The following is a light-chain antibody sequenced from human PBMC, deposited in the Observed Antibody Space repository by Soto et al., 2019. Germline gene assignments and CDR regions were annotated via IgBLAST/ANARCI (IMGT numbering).Light chain of an antibody. Sequence: EIVLTQSPGTLSLSPGEGATLSCRASQSVYVNLAWYQQKPGQSPRLLIYGASTRATDIPDRFSGSGSDTDFALTISRLEPEDFAVYYCQRSGGSVSFGGGTKVE. CDR1: QSVYVN. CDR2: GAS. J-gene: IGKJ4*01. CDR3: QRSGGSVS. V-gene: IGKV3-20*01.